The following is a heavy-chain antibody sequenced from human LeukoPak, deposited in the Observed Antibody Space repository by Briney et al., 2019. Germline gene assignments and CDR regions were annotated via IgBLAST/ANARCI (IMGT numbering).Heavy chain of an antibody. D-gene: IGHD3-16*02. Sequence: GASVKLSCKASVYTFTSYDINWVRHAPRQGLEWMGWMKPNSGNTGYAQKIQGRVTKSRNTSISTAYMELSSLRSEDTAVYYRARDLYDYVWGSYRQSNWFDPWGQGTLVTVSA. CDR1: VYTFTSYD. V-gene: IGHV1-8*01. CDR2: MKPNSGNT. CDR3: ARDLYDYVWGSYRQSNWFDP. J-gene: IGHJ5*02.